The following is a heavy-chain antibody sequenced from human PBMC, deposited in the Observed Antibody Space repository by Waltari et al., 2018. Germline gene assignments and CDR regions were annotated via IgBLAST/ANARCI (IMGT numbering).Heavy chain of an antibody. J-gene: IGHJ5*02. CDR1: GYSFTSYW. CDR2: IYPGDSDT. Sequence: EVQLVQSGAEVKKPGESLKISCKGSGYSFTSYWIGWVRQMPGKGLEWMGIIYPGDSDTRYSPSFQGQVTISADKAISTAYLQWSSLKASDTAMYYCAGRRITMVQGLSVGFDPWGQGTLVTVSS. D-gene: IGHD3-10*01. CDR3: AGRRITMVQGLSVGFDP. V-gene: IGHV5-51*03.